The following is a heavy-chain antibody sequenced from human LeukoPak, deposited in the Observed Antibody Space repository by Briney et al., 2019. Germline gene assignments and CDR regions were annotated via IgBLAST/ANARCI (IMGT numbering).Heavy chain of an antibody. CDR3: ARVYGGYSGYDSYFDY. CDR2: INPNSGGT. J-gene: IGHJ4*02. CDR1: GYTFTGYY. D-gene: IGHD5-12*01. Sequence: ASVKVSCKASGYTFTGYYMHWVRQAPGQELEWMGWINPNSGGTNYAQKFQGRVTMTRDTSISTAYMELSRLRSDDTAVYYCARVYGGYSGYDSYFDYWGQGTLVTVSS. V-gene: IGHV1-2*02.